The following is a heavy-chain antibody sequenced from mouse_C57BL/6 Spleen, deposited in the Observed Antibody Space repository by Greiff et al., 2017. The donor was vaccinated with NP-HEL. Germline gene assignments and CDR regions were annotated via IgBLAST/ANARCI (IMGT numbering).Heavy chain of an antibody. CDR2: IYPGDGDT. CDR1: GYAFSSYW. CDR3: ARVGFLGSSPFDY. J-gene: IGHJ2*01. V-gene: IGHV1-80*01. D-gene: IGHD1-1*01. Sequence: QVQLQQSGAELVKPGASVKISCKASGYAFSSYWMNWVKQRPGKGLEWIGQIYPGDGDTNYNGKFKGKATLTADKSSSTAYMQLSSLTSEDSAVYFCARVGFLGSSPFDYWGQGTTLTVSS.